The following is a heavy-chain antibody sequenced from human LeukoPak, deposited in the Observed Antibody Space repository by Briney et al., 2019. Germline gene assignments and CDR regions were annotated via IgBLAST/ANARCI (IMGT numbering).Heavy chain of an antibody. CDR1: GFTVSSNY. CDR2: IYSGGST. CDR3: ARGSGDFWSGYSPPYYFDY. V-gene: IGHV3-66*02. J-gene: IGHJ4*02. D-gene: IGHD3-3*01. Sequence: GSLRLSCAASGFTVSSNYMSWVRQAPGKGLEWVSVIYSGGSTYYADSVKGRFTISRDNSKNTLYLQMNSLRAEDTAVYYCARGSGDFWSGYSPPYYFDYWGQGTLVTVSS.